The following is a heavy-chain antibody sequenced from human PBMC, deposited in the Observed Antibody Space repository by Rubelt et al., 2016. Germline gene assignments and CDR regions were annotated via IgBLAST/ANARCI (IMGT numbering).Heavy chain of an antibody. V-gene: IGHV1-2*02. D-gene: IGHD3-22*01. Sequence: NPCSGGANYAQNFQGRVTMTRDTSLSTAYMELSRLRSDDTAVYYCASSKRMISYFDYWGQGTLVTVSS. J-gene: IGHJ4*02. CDR2: NPCSGGA. CDR3: ASSKRMISYFDY.